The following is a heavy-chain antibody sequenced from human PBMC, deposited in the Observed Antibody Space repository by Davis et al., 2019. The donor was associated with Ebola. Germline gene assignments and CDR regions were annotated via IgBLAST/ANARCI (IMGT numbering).Heavy chain of an antibody. CDR1: GFTFSDYY. D-gene: IGHD6-13*01. CDR2: IRSKANSYAT. J-gene: IGHJ4*02. V-gene: IGHV3-73*01. CDR3: SAAGTRGYDY. Sequence: GGSLRLSCAASGFTFSDYYMSWIRQAPGKGLEWVGRIRSKANSYATAYAASVKGRFTISRDDSKNTAYLQMNSLKTEDTAVYYCSAAGTRGYDYWGQGTLVTVSS.